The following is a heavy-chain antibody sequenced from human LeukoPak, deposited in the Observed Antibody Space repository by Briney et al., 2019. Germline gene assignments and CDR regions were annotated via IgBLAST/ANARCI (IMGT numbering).Heavy chain of an antibody. CDR1: GYTFTGYY. CDR2: INPNSGGT. Sequence: ASVKVSCKASGYTFTGYYMHWVRQAPGQGLEGMGWINPNSGGTNYAQKFQGRVTMTRDTSISTAYMELSRLRSDDTAVYYCERVRWLQHFDYWGQGTLVTVSS. CDR3: ERVRWLQHFDY. D-gene: IGHD5-24*01. J-gene: IGHJ4*02. V-gene: IGHV1-2*02.